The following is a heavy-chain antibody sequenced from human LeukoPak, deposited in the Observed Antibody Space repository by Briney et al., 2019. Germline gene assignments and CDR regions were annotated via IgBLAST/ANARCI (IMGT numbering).Heavy chain of an antibody. J-gene: IGHJ4*02. CDR2: IIPIFGTA. CDR3: AREGIAVAGIDY. Sequence: ASVKVSCKASGGTFSSYAISWVRQAPGQGLEWMGGIIPIFGTANYAQKFQGRVTITADESTSTAYMELSSLRSEDTAVYYCAREGIAVAGIDYWGQGTLVTVSS. V-gene: IGHV1-69*13. CDR1: GGTFSSYA. D-gene: IGHD6-19*01.